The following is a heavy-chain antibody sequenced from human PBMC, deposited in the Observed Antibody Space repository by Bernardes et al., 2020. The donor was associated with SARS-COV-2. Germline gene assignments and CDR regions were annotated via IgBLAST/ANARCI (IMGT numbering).Heavy chain of an antibody. CDR1: GFTVSSNY. D-gene: IGHD1-1*01. CDR3: ARYSELVQDY. CDR2: IYSGGST. J-gene: IGHJ4*02. Sequence: VSLRLSCAASGFTVSSNYMSWVRQAPGKGLEWVSVIYSGGSTYYADSVKGRFTISRDNSKNTLYLQMNSLRAEDTAVYYCARYSELVQDYWGQGTLVTVSS. V-gene: IGHV3-66*01.